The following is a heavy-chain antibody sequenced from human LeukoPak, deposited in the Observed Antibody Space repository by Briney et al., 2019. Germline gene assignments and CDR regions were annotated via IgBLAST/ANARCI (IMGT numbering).Heavy chain of an antibody. D-gene: IGHD3-9*01. CDR1: GFTFSSYA. CDR2: ISGSGGST. Sequence: GGSLRLSCAASGFTFSSYAMSWVRQAPGKGLEWVSAISGSGGSTYYADSVKGRFTISRDNSKNTLYLQMNSLRAGDTAVYYCAKVANYDILTGYYPSNWFDPWGQGTLVTVSS. J-gene: IGHJ5*02. V-gene: IGHV3-23*01. CDR3: AKVANYDILTGYYPSNWFDP.